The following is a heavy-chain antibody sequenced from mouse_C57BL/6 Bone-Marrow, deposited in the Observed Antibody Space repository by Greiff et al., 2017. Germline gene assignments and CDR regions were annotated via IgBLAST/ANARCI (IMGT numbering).Heavy chain of an antibody. CDR3: ARTPFITTVDAMDY. V-gene: IGHV1-37*01. CDR1: GYSFTGYF. Sequence: EVKVVESGPELVKPGASVKISCKASGYSFTGYFMNWVKQSHGKSLEWIGRINPYNGDTFYNQKFKGKATLTVDKSSSTAHMELLSLTSEDFAIYYCARTPFITTVDAMDYWGQGTSVTVSS. CDR2: INPYNGDT. J-gene: IGHJ4*01. D-gene: IGHD1-1*01.